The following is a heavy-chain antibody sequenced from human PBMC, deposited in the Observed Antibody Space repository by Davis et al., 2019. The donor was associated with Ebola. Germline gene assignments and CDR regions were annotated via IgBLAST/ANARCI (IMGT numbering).Heavy chain of an antibody. V-gene: IGHV1-46*01. CDR2: INPSGGST. CDR3: ARLFRGCTNGVCYPNWFDP. D-gene: IGHD2-8*01. CDR1: RYTFTSYY. Sequence: ASVKVSCKASRYTFTSYYMHWVRQAPGQGLEWMGIINPSGGSTSYAQKFQGRVTMTRDTSTSTVYMELSSLRSEDTAVYYCARLFRGCTNGVCYPNWFDPWGQGTLVTVSS. J-gene: IGHJ5*02.